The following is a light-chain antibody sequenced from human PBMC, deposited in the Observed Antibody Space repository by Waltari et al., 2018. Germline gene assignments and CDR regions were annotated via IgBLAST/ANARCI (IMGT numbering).Light chain of an antibody. Sequence: DIVMTQSPDSLLVSLGERATISCNSSQSILYTSNDKNYLAWYQQKAGQPPRLLVHWASIRESGVPDRFRGSGSGTDFTLTISNLQHEDVAFYWCQQYFNSPIAFGQGTRLEIK. CDR1: QSILYTSNDKNY. J-gene: IGKJ5*01. CDR2: WAS. V-gene: IGKV4-1*01. CDR3: QQYFNSPIA.